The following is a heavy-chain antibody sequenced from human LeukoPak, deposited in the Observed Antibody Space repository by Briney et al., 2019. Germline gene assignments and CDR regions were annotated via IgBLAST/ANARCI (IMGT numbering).Heavy chain of an antibody. V-gene: IGHV4-59*08. CDR2: IYYSGST. D-gene: IGHD6-25*01. CDR1: GGSISSHY. CDR3: ARLGRVAAAGPYYDYYSLDV. Sequence: SETLSLTCTVSGGSISSHYWSWIRQPPGKGLEWIGYIYYSGSTSYNPSLKSRITISRDTSTKQVSLKVTSVTAADTGAYYCARLGRVAAAGPYYDYYSLDVWGQGTTVTVSS. J-gene: IGHJ6*02.